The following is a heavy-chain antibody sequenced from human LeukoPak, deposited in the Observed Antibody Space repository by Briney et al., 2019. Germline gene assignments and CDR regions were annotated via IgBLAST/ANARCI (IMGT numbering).Heavy chain of an antibody. D-gene: IGHD2-2*01. CDR1: GYTFTSYG. J-gene: IGHJ5*02. Sequence: ASVKVSCKASGYTFTSYGISWVRQAPGQGLEWMGWISAYNGNTNYAQKLQGRVTMTTDTSMSTAFMELRSLRSDDTAVYYCARAGGSSTTWWSENWFDPWGQGTLVTVSS. CDR2: ISAYNGNT. V-gene: IGHV1-18*01. CDR3: ARAGGSSTTWWSENWFDP.